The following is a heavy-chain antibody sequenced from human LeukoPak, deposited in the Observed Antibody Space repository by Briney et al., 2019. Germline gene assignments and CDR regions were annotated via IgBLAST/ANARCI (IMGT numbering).Heavy chain of an antibody. CDR3: ARGYYYDSSKVPPGY. D-gene: IGHD3-22*01. Sequence: SETLSLTCTVSGGSISSYYWSWIRQPPGKGLEWIGYIYYRGSTNYNPSLKSRVTISVDTSKNQFSLKLSSVTAADTAVYYCARGYYYDSSKVPPGYWGQGTLVTVSS. J-gene: IGHJ4*02. CDR1: GGSISSYY. CDR2: IYYRGST. V-gene: IGHV4-59*08.